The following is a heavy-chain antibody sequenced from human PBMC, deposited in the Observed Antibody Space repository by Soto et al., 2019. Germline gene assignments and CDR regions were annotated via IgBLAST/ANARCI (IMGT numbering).Heavy chain of an antibody. J-gene: IGHJ4*02. CDR1: GFIFSNNG. Sequence: QVQLVESGGGVVQPGRSLRLSCAGSGFIFSNNGMHWVRQAPGNGLEWVAFMSYDGSAKFYADSVKGRFTISRDNSKSTLFMHMSKLRAEDTAMYYCAIARVADAALDHCGQVTLVTVSS. CDR2: MSYDGSAK. V-gene: IGHV3-30*03. D-gene: IGHD6-6*01. CDR3: AIARVADAALDH.